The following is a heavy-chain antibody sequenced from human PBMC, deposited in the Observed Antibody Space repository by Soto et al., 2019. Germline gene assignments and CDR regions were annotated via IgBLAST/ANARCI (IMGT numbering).Heavy chain of an antibody. D-gene: IGHD2-2*01. J-gene: IGHJ4*02. CDR1: GYTFTNYD. V-gene: IGHV1-8*01. CDR3: ARGKMSCTSSSCPYFFDY. CDR2: MNPNSGNT. Sequence: GASVKVSCKASGYTFTNYDINWVRQATGQGLEWMGWMNPNSGNTGYAQKFQGRVTMTRNTSMSTASMELSSMRSEDKAVYYCARGKMSCTSSSCPYFFDYWAQGTLVTVSS.